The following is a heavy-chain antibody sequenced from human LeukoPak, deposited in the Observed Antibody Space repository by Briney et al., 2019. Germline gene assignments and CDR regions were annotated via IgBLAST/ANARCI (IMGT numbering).Heavy chain of an antibody. CDR2: ISGSGGST. V-gene: IGHV3-23*01. Sequence: GESLKISCAASGFTFSSYAMSWVRQAPGKGLEWVSAISGSGGSTYYADSVKRRFTISRDNSKNTLYLQMNSLRAEDTAVYYCAKGPIAARPSWYMDVWGKGTTVTVSS. CDR3: AKGPIAARPSWYMDV. D-gene: IGHD6-6*01. CDR1: GFTFSSYA. J-gene: IGHJ6*03.